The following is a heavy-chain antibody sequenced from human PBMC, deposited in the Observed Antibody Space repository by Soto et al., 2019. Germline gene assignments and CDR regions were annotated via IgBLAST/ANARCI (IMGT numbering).Heavy chain of an antibody. CDR3: ARGQVVAAQH. J-gene: IGHJ4*02. D-gene: IGHD2-15*01. Sequence: PSETLSLTCTVSGGSITSSYYWGWIRQPPGKGLEWIGYIYHSGSTYYNPSLKSRVTISVDRSKNQFSLKLSSVTAADTAVYYCARGQVVAAQHWGQGTLVTVSS. V-gene: IGHV4-30-2*01. CDR1: GGSITSSYY. CDR2: IYHSGST.